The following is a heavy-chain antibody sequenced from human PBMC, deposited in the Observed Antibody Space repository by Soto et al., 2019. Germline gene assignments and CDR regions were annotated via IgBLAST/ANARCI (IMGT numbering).Heavy chain of an antibody. Sequence: SETLSLTCTVSGGSISSYYWSWIRQPPGKGLEWIGYIYYSGSTNYNPSLKSRVTISVDMSKNQFSLKLSFVTAADTAVYYCGRRIVATETFDYWGQGTLVTVS. D-gene: IGHD5-12*01. CDR2: IYYSGST. CDR1: GGSISSYY. J-gene: IGHJ4*02. CDR3: GRRIVATETFDY. V-gene: IGHV4-59*01.